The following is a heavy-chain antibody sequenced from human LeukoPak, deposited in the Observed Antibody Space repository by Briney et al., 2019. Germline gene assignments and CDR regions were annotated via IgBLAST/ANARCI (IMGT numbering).Heavy chain of an antibody. CDR3: ARNSYGYRGSYFDY. J-gene: IGHJ4*02. D-gene: IGHD5-18*01. CDR2: IWFDGSNK. V-gene: IGHV3-33*01. Sequence: GGSLRRSRAASGFTFSSYGMHWVRQAPGKGLEWVAVIWFDGSNKYSADSVKGRFTISRDNSENTLYLQMNSLRAEDTAVYYCARNSYGYRGSYFDYWGQGTLVTVSS. CDR1: GFTFSSYG.